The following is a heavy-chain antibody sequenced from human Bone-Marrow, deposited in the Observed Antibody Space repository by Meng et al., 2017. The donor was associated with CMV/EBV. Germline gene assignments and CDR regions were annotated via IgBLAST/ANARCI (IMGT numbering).Heavy chain of an antibody. D-gene: IGHD3-10*01. V-gene: IGHV1-2*02. Sequence: ASVKVSCKASGYTFTGYKIHWVRQAPGQGPEWLGGINCNRGDTNYAQKFQGRVTMTRDTSISTAYMELSSLRSDDTAVYYCVRLAGGVDYCGQGTLVTVSS. CDR1: GYTFTGYK. CDR2: INCNRGDT. CDR3: VRLAGGVDY. J-gene: IGHJ4*02.